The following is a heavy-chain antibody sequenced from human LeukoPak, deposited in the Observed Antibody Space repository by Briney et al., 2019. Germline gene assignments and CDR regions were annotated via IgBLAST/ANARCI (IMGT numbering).Heavy chain of an antibody. J-gene: IGHJ3*02. CDR1: GFTFSSYA. CDR3: AKDRAEVVVIKHGGAFDI. Sequence: GGSLRLSCAASGFTFSSYAMSWVRQAPGKGLEWVSAISGSGGSTYYAEYVKGRFTISRDNSKNTLYLQLNSLRAEDTAVYYCAKDRAEVVVIKHGGAFDIWGQGTMVTVSS. V-gene: IGHV3-23*01. CDR2: ISGSGGST. D-gene: IGHD3-22*01.